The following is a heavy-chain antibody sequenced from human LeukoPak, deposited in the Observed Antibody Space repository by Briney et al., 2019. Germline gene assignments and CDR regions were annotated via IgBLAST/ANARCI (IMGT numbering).Heavy chain of an antibody. D-gene: IGHD5-18*01. Sequence: ASVTVSYKASGYTLTSYGLSWVRQPPGQGLEWMGIINPSGGSTSYAQKFQGRVPMTTDTSTSTAYMELRSLRSDDTAVYYCARGVDTAMSDDYWGQGTLVTVSS. CDR1: GYTLTSYG. V-gene: IGHV1-18*01. J-gene: IGHJ4*02. CDR3: ARGVDTAMSDDY. CDR2: INPSGGST.